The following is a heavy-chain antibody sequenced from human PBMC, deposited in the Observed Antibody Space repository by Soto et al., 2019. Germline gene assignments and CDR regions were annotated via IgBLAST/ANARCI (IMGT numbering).Heavy chain of an antibody. Sequence: GGSLRLSCAASGFTFSSYWMHWVRQAPGKGLVWVSRINSDGSSTSYADSVKGRFTISRDNAKNTLYLQMNSLRAEDTAVYYCAREVVDIVVSSYVAAAGIFYYWGQGTLVTVSA. D-gene: IGHD5-12*01. J-gene: IGHJ4*02. CDR1: GFTFSSYW. CDR2: INSDGSST. CDR3: AREVVDIVVSSYVAAAGIFYY. V-gene: IGHV3-74*01.